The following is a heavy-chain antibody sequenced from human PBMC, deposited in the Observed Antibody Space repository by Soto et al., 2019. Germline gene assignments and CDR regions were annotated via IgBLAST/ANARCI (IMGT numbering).Heavy chain of an antibody. CDR2: IYPGDSDT. CDR1: GYSFTSYW. V-gene: IGHV5-51*01. J-gene: IGHJ3*02. CDR3: ARLSGYCSSTSCYTGAFDI. D-gene: IGHD2-2*02. Sequence: PGESLKISCKGSGYSFTSYWIGWVRQMPGKGLEWMGIIYPGDSDTRYSPSFQGQVTISADKSISTAYLQWSSLKASDTAMYYCARLSGYCSSTSCYTGAFDIWCQGTMVTVSS.